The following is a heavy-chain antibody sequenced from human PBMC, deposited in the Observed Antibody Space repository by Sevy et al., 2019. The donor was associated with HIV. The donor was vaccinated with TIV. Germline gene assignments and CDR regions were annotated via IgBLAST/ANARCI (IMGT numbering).Heavy chain of an antibody. CDR2: IGSSGRNV. D-gene: IGHD3-10*01. Sequence: GGSLRLSCAASGFIFSNYEMSWVRQAPGNGLEWISYIGSSGRNVYHADSVKGRFTISRDNAQNSLYLQMNSLRVEDTCAYYCTHITLQGEDAVDLSGQGTMVTVSS. J-gene: IGHJ3*01. CDR3: THITLQGEDAVDL. CDR1: GFIFSNYE. V-gene: IGHV3-48*03.